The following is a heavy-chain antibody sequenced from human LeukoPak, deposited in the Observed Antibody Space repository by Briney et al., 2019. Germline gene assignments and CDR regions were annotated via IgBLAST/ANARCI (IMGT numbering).Heavy chain of an antibody. Sequence: SETLSLTCAVYGGSFSGYYWSWIRQPPGKGLEWIGEINHSGSTNYNPSLKSRVTISVDTSNNQFSLKLRSVTAADTAVYYCSRLHPRNDFWSRPPNNYYYYMDVWGKGTTVTVSS. J-gene: IGHJ6*03. CDR2: INHSGST. V-gene: IGHV4-34*01. CDR1: GGSFSGYY. CDR3: SRLHPRNDFWSRPPNNYYYYMDV. D-gene: IGHD3-3*01.